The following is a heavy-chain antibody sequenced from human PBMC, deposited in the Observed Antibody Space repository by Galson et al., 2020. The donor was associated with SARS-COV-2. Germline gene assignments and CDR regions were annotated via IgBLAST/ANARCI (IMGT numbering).Heavy chain of an antibody. CDR1: GGSISSDSYY. Sequence: SETLSLTCTVSGGSISSDSYYWSWIRQPPGKGLEWIGYIYYSGRTYYNPSLKSRVTISVDTSKSQFSLKLTSVTAADTAVYYCARERGGYDIDYWGQGTLVTVSS. CDR3: ARERGGYDIDY. D-gene: IGHD5-12*01. J-gene: IGHJ4*02. CDR2: IYYSGRT. V-gene: IGHV4-30-4*01.